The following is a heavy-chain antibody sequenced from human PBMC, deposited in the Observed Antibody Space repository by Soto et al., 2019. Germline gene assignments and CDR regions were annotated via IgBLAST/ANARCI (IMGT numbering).Heavy chain of an antibody. J-gene: IGHJ3*01. Sequence: QVHLVQSGAEVRKPGSSVKVSCKAPGGTFSTYIISWVRQAPGQGLEWMGRTIPIPDITNYAQKFQGRVTITADRSTSTAYMELTSLKSEDTAVYYCARDRITTRGDDFDLWGQGTLVTVSS. D-gene: IGHD3-3*01. CDR1: GGTFSTYI. CDR2: TIPIPDIT. V-gene: IGHV1-69*08. CDR3: ARDRITTRGDDFDL.